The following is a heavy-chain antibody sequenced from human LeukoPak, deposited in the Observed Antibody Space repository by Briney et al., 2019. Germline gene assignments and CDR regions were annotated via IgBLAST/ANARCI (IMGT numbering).Heavy chain of an antibody. J-gene: IGHJ4*02. CDR1: GFSISTSGVG. D-gene: IGHD1-14*01. V-gene: IGHV2-5*02. CDR3: AHRRSGYNWNHGDFDY. Sequence: QTLSLTCTFSGFSISTSGVGVGWIRQPPEKAPEWLAVIYWDDDKRYSPSLRSRLTITKVTSKNQVVLIMTNMDPVDTATYYCAHRRSGYNWNHGDFDYWGQGSLVAVSS. CDR2: IYWDDDK.